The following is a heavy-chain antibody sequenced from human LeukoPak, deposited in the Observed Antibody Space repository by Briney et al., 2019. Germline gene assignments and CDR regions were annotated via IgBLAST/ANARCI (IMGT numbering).Heavy chain of an antibody. CDR2: IRYDGSSK. CDR3: ARDLRYYYGSGSYYGPFEY. CDR1: GFTFSSYG. J-gene: IGHJ4*02. D-gene: IGHD3-10*01. V-gene: IGHV3-30*02. Sequence: GGSLRLSCEASGFTFSSYGMRWVRQAPGKGPEWVAFIRYDGSSKFYADSVKARFTISRDNSENTVYLQMSSLRAEDTAVYFCARDLRYYYGSGSYYGPFEYWGQGTLVTVSS.